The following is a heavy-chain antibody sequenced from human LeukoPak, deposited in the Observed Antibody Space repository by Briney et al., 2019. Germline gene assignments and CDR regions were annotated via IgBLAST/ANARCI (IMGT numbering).Heavy chain of an antibody. V-gene: IGHV3-21*04. J-gene: IGHJ4*02. Sequence: PGGSLRLSCLASGFSFNTYAMNWVRQAPGGGLEWVAALSGDRSHIYHADSVMGRFTISRDNVKNSLYLQMNSLRADDTAVYYCTKDLYSIYAKWGQGTLVTVSS. CDR2: LSGDRSHI. CDR1: GFSFNTYA. CDR3: TKDLYSIYAK. D-gene: IGHD5/OR15-5a*01.